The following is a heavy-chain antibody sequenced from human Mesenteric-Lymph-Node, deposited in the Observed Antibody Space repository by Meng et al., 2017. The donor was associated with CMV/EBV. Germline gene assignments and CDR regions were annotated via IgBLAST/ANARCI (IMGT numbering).Heavy chain of an antibody. CDR3: ARGSSYDILTGYFDY. D-gene: IGHD3-9*01. CDR1: GGSFSGYY. Sequence: VQLHQLDAGLLKPSETPSGTCAVSGGSFSGYYWNWIRQSPEKGLEWIGEINHSGSTTYNPSFTSRIITSVDTSTNQISLNMSSVTAADTAVYYCARGSSYDILTGYFDYWGQGALVTVSS. V-gene: IGHV4-34*01. CDR2: INHSGST. J-gene: IGHJ4*02.